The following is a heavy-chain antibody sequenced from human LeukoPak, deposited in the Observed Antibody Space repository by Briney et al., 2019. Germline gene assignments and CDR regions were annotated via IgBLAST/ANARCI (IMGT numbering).Heavy chain of an antibody. CDR3: ARLGSSGWYGSDILPFDY. Sequence: PSETLSLTCAVYGGSFSGYYWSWIRQPPGKGLEWIGEINHSGSTNYNPSLKSRVTISVDTSKNQFSLKLSSVTAADTAVYYCARLGSSGWYGSDILPFDYRGKGTLVTVSS. CDR2: INHSGST. D-gene: IGHD6-19*01. V-gene: IGHV4-34*01. CDR1: GGSFSGYY. J-gene: IGHJ4*02.